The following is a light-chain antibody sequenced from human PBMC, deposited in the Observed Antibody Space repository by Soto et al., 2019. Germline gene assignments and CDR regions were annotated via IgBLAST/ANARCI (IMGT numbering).Light chain of an antibody. J-gene: IGKJ2*01. CDR3: QQYGTSPYT. CDR2: GAS. CDR1: QSLSSNS. V-gene: IGKV3-20*01. Sequence: EIVLTQSPGTLSLSPGERATLSCGASQSLSSNSLAWYQQKPGQAPRLLSYGASSRATGIPDRFSGSGSGTDFTLTISRLEPYDFAVYYCQQYGTSPYTFGQGTKLEIK.